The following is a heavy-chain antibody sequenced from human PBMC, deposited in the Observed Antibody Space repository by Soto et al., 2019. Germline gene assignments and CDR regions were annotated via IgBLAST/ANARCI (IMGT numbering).Heavy chain of an antibody. CDR2: ISSSGGTI. Sequence: GGALRVYSEASGVTFSSFEMERVRQSRGKGLEWVSYISSSGGTIYYADSVKGRFTVSRDNAKNSMYLQMTSLRAEDTAVYFCARDPIVVAGYGSEEDAFDLWGQGTLVPVSS. J-gene: IGHJ3*01. CDR1: GVTFSSFE. D-gene: IGHD6-19*01. CDR3: ARDPIVVAGYGSEEDAFDL. V-gene: IGHV3-48*03.